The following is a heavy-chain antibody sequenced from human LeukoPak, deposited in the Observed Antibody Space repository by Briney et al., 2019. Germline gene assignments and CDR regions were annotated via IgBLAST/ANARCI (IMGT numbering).Heavy chain of an antibody. CDR3: ARGHYQIEL. V-gene: IGHV3-21*01. CDR1: GFTFSSYT. CDR2: ISSSSRDI. Sequence: GGSLRLSCAASGFTFSSYTMNWVRQAPGKGLEWVAAISSSSRDIFYADSVKGRFTISRDNVRNSLFLQMNSLRTEDTSVYYCARGHYQIELWGQGTLVTVSS. J-gene: IGHJ4*02. D-gene: IGHD3-10*01.